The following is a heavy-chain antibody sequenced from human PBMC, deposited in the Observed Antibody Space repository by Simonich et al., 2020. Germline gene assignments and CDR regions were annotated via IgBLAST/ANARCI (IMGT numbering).Heavy chain of an antibody. D-gene: IGHD6-13*01. V-gene: IGHV1-2*02. CDR3: ARDSYSSWYFDL. Sequence: QVQLVQSGAEVKKPGASVKVSCKASGYTFTGYYMHWVRQASGQGLGWMGWINPKSGGKNYAQKFQGRVNMTRDTSISTAYMELSRLRSDDTAVYYCARDSYSSWYFDLWGRGTLVTVSS. J-gene: IGHJ2*01. CDR2: INPKSGGK. CDR1: GYTFTGYY.